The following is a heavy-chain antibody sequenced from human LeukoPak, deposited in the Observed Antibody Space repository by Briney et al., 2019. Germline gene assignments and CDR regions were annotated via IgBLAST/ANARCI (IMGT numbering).Heavy chain of an antibody. CDR3: ARDTRGARDNYFDY. J-gene: IGHJ4*02. CDR1: GFTFSDYW. D-gene: IGHD3-16*01. Sequence: PGGSLRLSCAASGFTFSDYWMHWVRQAPGKGLVWVSHINADEDRAAYADSVKGRFTISRDNARNTLYLQMNSLRAEDTAVYYCARDTRGARDNYFDYWGQGTLVTVSS. V-gene: IGHV3-74*01. CDR2: INADEDRA.